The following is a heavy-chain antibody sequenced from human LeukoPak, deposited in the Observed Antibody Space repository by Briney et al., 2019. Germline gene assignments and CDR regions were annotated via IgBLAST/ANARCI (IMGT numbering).Heavy chain of an antibody. V-gene: IGHV1-69*06. D-gene: IGHD6-19*01. J-gene: IGHJ4*02. Sequence: SVKVSCKASGATFSSYVINWVRQAPGQGLEWMGGIIPIFGTANYAQKFQGRVTITADKSTSTAYMELSSLRSEDTAVYYCAMGVGAPEDLAVAADFDYWGQGTLVTVSS. CDR2: IIPIFGTA. CDR1: GATFSSYV. CDR3: AMGVGAPEDLAVAADFDY.